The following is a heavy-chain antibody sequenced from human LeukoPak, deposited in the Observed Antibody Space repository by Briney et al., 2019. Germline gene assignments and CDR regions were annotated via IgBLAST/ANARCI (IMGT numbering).Heavy chain of an antibody. D-gene: IGHD4-23*01. CDR2: IYTSGST. J-gene: IGHJ3*02. CDR3: ARPAPYGGNPHDAFDI. CDR1: GGSISSGSYY. Sequence: SETLSLTCTVSGGSISSGSYYWSWIRQPAGKGLEWIGRIYTSGSTNYNPSLKSRVTISVDTSKNQFSLKLSSVTAADTAVYYCARPAPYGGNPHDAFDIWGQGTMVTVSS. V-gene: IGHV4-61*02.